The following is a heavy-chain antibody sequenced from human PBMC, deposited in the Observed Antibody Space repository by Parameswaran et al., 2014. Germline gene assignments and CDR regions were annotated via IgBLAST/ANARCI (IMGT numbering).Heavy chain of an antibody. CDR3: ARQRQEGTSDMAY. Sequence: WVRQAPGQGLEWMGWINPKNGATTYGQKFQGWVTMTRDTSDSTAYMELSRLKSNDTAVYYCARQRQEGTSDMAYWGPGTLVTVSS. V-gene: IGHV1-2*04. CDR2: INPKNGAT. J-gene: IGHJ4*02. D-gene: IGHD2-8*01.